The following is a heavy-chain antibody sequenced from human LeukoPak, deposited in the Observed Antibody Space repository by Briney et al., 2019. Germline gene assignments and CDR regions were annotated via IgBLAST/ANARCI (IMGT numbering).Heavy chain of an antibody. Sequence: PSETLSLTCAAYGGSFSGYYWSWIRQPPGKGLEWIGEINHSGSTNYNPSLKSRVTISVDTSKNQFSLKLSSVTAADTAVYYCARASYSGSYYWFDPWGQGTLVTVSS. CDR1: GGSFSGYY. V-gene: IGHV4-34*01. CDR2: INHSGST. D-gene: IGHD1-26*01. CDR3: ARASYSGSYYWFDP. J-gene: IGHJ5*02.